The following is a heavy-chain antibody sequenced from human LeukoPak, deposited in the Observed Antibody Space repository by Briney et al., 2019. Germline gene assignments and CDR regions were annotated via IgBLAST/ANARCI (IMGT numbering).Heavy chain of an antibody. J-gene: IGHJ3*02. CDR2: ISSSSNYI. CDR3: AKDRGFGELIAFDI. D-gene: IGHD3-10*01. V-gene: IGHV3-21*04. CDR1: GFTFSTYT. Sequence: GALRLSCAVSGFTFSTYTMNWVRQAPGKGLEWVSSISSSSNYIYYAGSVKGRFTISRDNSKKTLYLQMNSLRAEDTAVYYCAKDRGFGELIAFDIWGQGTMVTVSS.